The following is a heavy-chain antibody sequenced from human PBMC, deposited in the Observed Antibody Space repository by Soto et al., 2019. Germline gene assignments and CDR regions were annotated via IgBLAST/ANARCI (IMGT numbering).Heavy chain of an antibody. J-gene: IGHJ6*02. CDR3: ARRMAATTPRAYGMDV. CDR1: GYSFTSYW. D-gene: IGHD4-17*01. CDR2: IYPGDSDT. Sequence: GESLKISCKGSGYSFTSYWIGWVRQMPGKGLEWMGIIYPGDSDTRYSPSFQGQVTISADKSISTAYLQWSSLKASDTAMYYCARRMAATTPRAYGMDVWGQGTTVTVSS. V-gene: IGHV5-51*01.